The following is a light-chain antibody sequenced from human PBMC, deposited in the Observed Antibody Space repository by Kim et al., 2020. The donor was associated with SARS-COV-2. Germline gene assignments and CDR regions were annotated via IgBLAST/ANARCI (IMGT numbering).Light chain of an antibody. CDR1: QSISSW. CDR3: HQYKSWYR. V-gene: IGKV1-5*03. J-gene: IGKJ2*03. CDR2: KAS. Sequence: DIQMTQSPSTLSASVGDRVNITCRASQSISSWLAWYQQKPGKAPKVLIYKASSLESGVPSRFSGSGSGTEFTLTISSLQPDEFATYYCHQYKSWYRFGQGTKLDI.